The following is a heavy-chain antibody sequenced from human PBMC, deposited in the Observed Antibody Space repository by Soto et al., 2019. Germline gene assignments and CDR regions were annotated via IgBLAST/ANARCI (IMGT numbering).Heavy chain of an antibody. J-gene: IGHJ5*02. CDR1: VYTFTSYY. D-gene: IGHD3-10*01. Sequence: ASVKVSCKASVYTFTSYYMHWVRQAPGQGLEWMGIINPSGGSTSYAQKFQGRVTLTRDTSTSTVYMELSSLRSEDTAVYYCARDHLWFGELVNWFDPWGQGTLVTVSS. CDR2: INPSGGST. CDR3: ARDHLWFGELVNWFDP. V-gene: IGHV1-46*01.